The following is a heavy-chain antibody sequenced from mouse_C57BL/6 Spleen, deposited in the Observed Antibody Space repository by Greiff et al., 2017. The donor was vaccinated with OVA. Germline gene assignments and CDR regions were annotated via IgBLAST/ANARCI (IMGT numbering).Heavy chain of an antibody. Sequence: QVQLQQSGAELVRPGASVTLSCKASGYTFTDYEMHWVKQTPVHGLEWIGAIDPETGGTAYNQKFKGKAILTADKSSSTAYMELRSLTSEDSAVYYCTRRELIYYYGSFDVWGTGTTVTVSS. J-gene: IGHJ1*03. CDR2: IDPETGGT. CDR1: GYTFTDYE. V-gene: IGHV1-15*01. CDR3: TRRELIYYYGSFDV. D-gene: IGHD1-1*01.